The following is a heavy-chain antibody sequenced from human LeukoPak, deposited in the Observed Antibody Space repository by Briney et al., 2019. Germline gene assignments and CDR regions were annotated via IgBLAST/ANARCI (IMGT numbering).Heavy chain of an antibody. CDR3: AKEGRIWFGELLTIDY. D-gene: IGHD3-10*01. Sequence: GGSLRLTCAASGFTFSSCAMSWVRQAPGKGLERVSAISGSGGSTYYADSVKGRFTISRDSSKNTLYLQMNSLRAEDTAVYYCAKEGRIWFGELLTIDYWGQGTLVTVSS. J-gene: IGHJ4*02. V-gene: IGHV3-23*01. CDR2: ISGSGGST. CDR1: GFTFSSCA.